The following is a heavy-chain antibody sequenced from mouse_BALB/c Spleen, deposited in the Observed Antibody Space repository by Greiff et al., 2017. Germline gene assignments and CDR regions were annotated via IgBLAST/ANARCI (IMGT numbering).Heavy chain of an antibody. CDR3: ARLDD. V-gene: IGHV1-63*01. CDR2: IYPGSGNT. J-gene: IGHJ4*01. CDR1: GYAFTNYW. Sequence: VQLQQSGAELVRPGTSVKISCKASGYAFTNYWLGWVKQRPGHGLEWIGDIYPGSGNTYYNEKFKGKATLTADKSSSTAYMQLSSLTSEDSAVYFCARLDDWGQGTSVTVSS.